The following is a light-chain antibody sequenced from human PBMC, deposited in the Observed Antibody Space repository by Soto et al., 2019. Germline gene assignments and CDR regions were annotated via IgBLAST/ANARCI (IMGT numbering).Light chain of an antibody. J-gene: IGKJ1*01. V-gene: IGKV1-5*03. Sequence: DIQMTQSPSTLSGSVGDRVTITCRASQTISSWLAWYQQKPGKAPKLLIYKASTLISGVPSRFSGSGSRTEFTLTISSLQPDDFATYYCQHYNSYSEAFGQGTKVELK. CDR2: KAS. CDR1: QTISSW. CDR3: QHYNSYSEA.